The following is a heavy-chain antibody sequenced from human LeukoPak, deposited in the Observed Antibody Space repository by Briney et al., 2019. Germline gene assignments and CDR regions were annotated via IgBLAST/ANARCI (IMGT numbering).Heavy chain of an antibody. V-gene: IGHV1-2*04. J-gene: IGHJ4*02. D-gene: IGHD3-9*01. CDR3: ARGSLFYDILTGPQDY. CDR1: GYTFTGYY. Sequence: GASVKVSCKASGYTFTGYYMHWVRQAPGQGLEWMGWISPNSGGTNYAQKFQGWVTMTRDTSISTAYMELSRLRSDDTAVYYCARGSLFYDILTGPQDYWGQGTLVTVSS. CDR2: ISPNSGGT.